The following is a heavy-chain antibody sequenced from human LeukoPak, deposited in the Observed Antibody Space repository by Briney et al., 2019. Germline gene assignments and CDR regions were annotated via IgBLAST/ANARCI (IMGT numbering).Heavy chain of an antibody. CDR2: INHSGST. CDR1: GGSFSGYY. V-gene: IGHV4-34*01. J-gene: IGHJ4*02. CDR3: ARALPGSSDPFDY. Sequence: SETLSLACAVYGGSFSGYYWSWIRQPPGKGLEWIGEINHSGSTNYNPPLKSRVTISVDTSKNQFSLKLSSVTAADTAVYYCARALPGSSDPFDYWGQGTLVTVSS. D-gene: IGHD6-6*01.